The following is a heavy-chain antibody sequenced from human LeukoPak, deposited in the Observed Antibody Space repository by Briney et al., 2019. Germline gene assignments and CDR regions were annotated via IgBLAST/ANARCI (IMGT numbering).Heavy chain of an antibody. Sequence: SETLSLTCTVSGGSISSGSYYWSWIRQSAGKGLEWIGHIYSSGSTNYNPSLKSRVTISVDTSKNQFPLQLSSVTAADTAVYYCARDQGSIILGYFDYWGQGTLVTVSS. CDR1: GGSISSGSYY. CDR2: IYSSGST. J-gene: IGHJ4*02. D-gene: IGHD1-14*01. CDR3: ARDQGSIILGYFDY. V-gene: IGHV4-61*10.